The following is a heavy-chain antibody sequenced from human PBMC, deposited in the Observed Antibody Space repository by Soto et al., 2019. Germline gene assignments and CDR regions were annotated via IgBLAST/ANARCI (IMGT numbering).Heavy chain of an antibody. V-gene: IGHV3-23*01. D-gene: IGHD1-26*01. Sequence: VELLESGGDLVQPGGSLRLSCAASGFTFSSYDIDWVRQAPGKGLEWVSAIGIYANTYYAGSVKGRFTISRDDSKNTVYLQLNSLRDDDTAVYYCAKESTVGSPGDYFDPWGQGTLVTVSS. CDR2: IGIYANT. CDR3: AKESTVGSPGDYFDP. J-gene: IGHJ4*02. CDR1: GFTFSSYD.